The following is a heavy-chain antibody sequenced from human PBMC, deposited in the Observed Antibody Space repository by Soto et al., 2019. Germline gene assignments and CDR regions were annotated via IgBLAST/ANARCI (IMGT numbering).Heavy chain of an antibody. CDR3: ARIGMTTVTKTRYYGMDV. Sequence: NPSETLSLTCTVSGGSISSYYWSWIRQPPGKGLEWIGYIYYSGSTNYNPSLKSRVTISVDTSKNQFSLKLSSVTAADTAVYYCARIGMTTVTKTRYYGMDVWGQGTTVTVSS. D-gene: IGHD4-17*01. V-gene: IGHV4-59*01. J-gene: IGHJ6*02. CDR1: GGSISSYY. CDR2: IYYSGST.